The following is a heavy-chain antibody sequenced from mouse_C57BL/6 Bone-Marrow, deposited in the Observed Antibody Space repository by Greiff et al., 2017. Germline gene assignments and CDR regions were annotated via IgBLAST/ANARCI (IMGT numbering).Heavy chain of an antibody. CDR3: AKSYYCGSSPLGLGV. Sequence: VQLQESGPELVKPGASVKIPCKASGYTFTDYNMDWVKQSHGKSLEWIGDINPNNGGTTYNQKFKGKATLTVDKSSSTAYMELRSLTSEDTAVYYCAKSYYCGSSPLGLGVWGTGTTVTVSS. D-gene: IGHD1-1*01. CDR2: INPNNGGT. V-gene: IGHV1-18*01. CDR1: GYTFTDYN. J-gene: IGHJ1*03.